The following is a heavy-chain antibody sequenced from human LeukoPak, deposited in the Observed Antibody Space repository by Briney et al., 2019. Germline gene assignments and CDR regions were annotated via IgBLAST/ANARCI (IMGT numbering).Heavy chain of an antibody. V-gene: IGHV4-59*01. CDR1: GGSISSYY. CDR2: RYYSGST. D-gene: IGHD3-16*01. Sequence: SETLSLTCSVSGGSISSYYWTWIRQPPGKGLEWIGYRYYSGSTTYNPSLKSRVTISVDTSKGQFSLKLISVTAADTAIYYCARVRGDFETDWGQGTLVTVSS. CDR3: ARVRGDFETD. J-gene: IGHJ1*01.